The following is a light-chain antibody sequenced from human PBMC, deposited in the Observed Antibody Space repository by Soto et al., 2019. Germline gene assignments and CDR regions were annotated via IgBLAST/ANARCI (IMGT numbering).Light chain of an antibody. CDR1: QSISSN. V-gene: IGKV3-15*01. Sequence: EIVMTQSPATLSVSPGERATLSCRASQSISSNLAWYQQKPGQAPRLLIYDASTRATAIPARFSGSGSGTQFTLTITSLQSEDFAVYYCQHYNNWPPWTFGQGTRVEVK. CDR2: DAS. CDR3: QHYNNWPPWT. J-gene: IGKJ1*01.